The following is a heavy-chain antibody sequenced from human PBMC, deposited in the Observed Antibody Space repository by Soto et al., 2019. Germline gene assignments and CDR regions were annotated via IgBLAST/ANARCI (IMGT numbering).Heavy chain of an antibody. J-gene: IGHJ4*02. CDR1: GYSFISFW. CDR3: ARISGQFDY. V-gene: IGHV5-51*01. Sequence: GESRKISCKGSGYSFISFWIGWVRQMPGKGLEWMGIIYPGNSGTRYSPSFQGQVTISADKSISTAYLQWNSLKASDTAMYYCARISGQFDYWGQGILVTVSS. D-gene: IGHD3-10*01. CDR2: IYPGNSGT.